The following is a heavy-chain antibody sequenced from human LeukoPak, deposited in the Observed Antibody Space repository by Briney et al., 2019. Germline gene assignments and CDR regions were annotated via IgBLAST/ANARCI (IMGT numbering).Heavy chain of an antibody. J-gene: IGHJ4*02. CDR3: ARDGPRSSSSWYGFDY. Sequence: ASVKVSCKASGYTFTSYGISWVRQAPGQGLEWMGWISAYNGNTNYAQKLQGRVTMTTDTSTSTAYMELRGLRSDDTAVYYCARDGPRSSSSWYGFDYWGQGTLVTVSS. D-gene: IGHD6-13*01. CDR1: GYTFTSYG. CDR2: ISAYNGNT. V-gene: IGHV1-18*01.